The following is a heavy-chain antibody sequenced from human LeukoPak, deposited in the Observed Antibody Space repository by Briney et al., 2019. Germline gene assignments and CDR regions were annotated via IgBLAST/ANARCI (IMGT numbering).Heavy chain of an antibody. V-gene: IGHV3-30*04. D-gene: IGHD6-13*01. CDR2: ISYDGSKK. J-gene: IGHJ4*02. CDR1: GFTFSSYA. CDR3: ASHWAQQLVSDY. Sequence: GGSLRLSCAASGFTFSSYAMHWVRQAPGKGLEWVAVISYDGSKKYYADSVKGRFTVSRDNSKNTLFLQMNSLRPEDTAVYYCASHWAQQLVSDYWGQGTLVTVSS.